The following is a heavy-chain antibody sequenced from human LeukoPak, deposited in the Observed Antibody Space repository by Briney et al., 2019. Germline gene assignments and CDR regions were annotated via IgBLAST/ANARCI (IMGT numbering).Heavy chain of an antibody. D-gene: IGHD2-2*02. CDR1: GFTFSTYG. CDR2: ISGSSKYI. Sequence: GGSLRLSCAASGFTFSTYGMDWVRQAPGKGLEWVSSISGSSKYIYYADSVKGRFTISRDNAKNSLYLQMNSLRAEDTAVYYCARERWVVPAAILGYYYYYMDVWGKGTTVTVSS. V-gene: IGHV3-21*01. J-gene: IGHJ6*03. CDR3: ARERWVVPAAILGYYYYYMDV.